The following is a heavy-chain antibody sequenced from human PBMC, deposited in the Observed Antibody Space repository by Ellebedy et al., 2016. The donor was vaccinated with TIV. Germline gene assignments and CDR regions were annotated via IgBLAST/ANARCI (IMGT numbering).Heavy chain of an antibody. V-gene: IGHV4-39*01. CDR1: GGSISSSSYY. J-gene: IGHJ4*02. D-gene: IGHD2-15*01. CDR2: IYYSGST. Sequence: SETLSLXXTVSGGSISSSSYYWGWIRQPPGKGLEWIGSIYYSGSTYYNPSLKSRVTISVDTSKNQFSLKLSSVTAADTAVYYCAGLVAATHWVVYWGQGTLVTVSS. CDR3: AGLVAATHWVVY.